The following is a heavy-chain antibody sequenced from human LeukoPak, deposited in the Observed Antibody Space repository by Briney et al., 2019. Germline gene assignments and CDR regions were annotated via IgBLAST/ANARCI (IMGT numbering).Heavy chain of an antibody. D-gene: IGHD6-19*01. CDR1: GFTFXXYW. CDR3: ARAVAGKPPDY. CDR2: INSDGSST. V-gene: IGHV3-74*01. J-gene: IGHJ4*02. Sequence: SLRLSCAASGFTFXXYWMHWVRQAPGKGLVWVSRINSDGSSTIYADSVKGRFTISRDNAKNTLYLQMNSLRAEDTAVYYCARAVAGKPPDYWGQGTLVTVSS.